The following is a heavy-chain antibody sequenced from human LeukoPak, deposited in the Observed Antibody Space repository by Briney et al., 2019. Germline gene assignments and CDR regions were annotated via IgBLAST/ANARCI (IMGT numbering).Heavy chain of an antibody. CDR3: ARSPGEVVNPEYAFDI. J-gene: IGHJ3*02. Sequence: GGSLILSCAASGFTFSSYAMHWVRQAPGKGLEYVSAISSNGGSTYYANSVKGRFTISRDNSKNTLYLQMGSLRAEDMAVYYCARSPGEVVNPEYAFDIWGQGTMVTVSS. CDR2: ISSNGGST. V-gene: IGHV3-64*01. D-gene: IGHD3-10*01. CDR1: GFTFSSYA.